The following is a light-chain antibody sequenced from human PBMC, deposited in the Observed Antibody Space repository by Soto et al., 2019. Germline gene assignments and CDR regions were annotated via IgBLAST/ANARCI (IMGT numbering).Light chain of an antibody. Sequence: EIVLTQSPATLSLSPGESATLSCRASQTVNSSYLAWYQRKPGQAPRLLIYHASSRATGIQDRFSGSGSWAEFTLTIRRLEPEDFAVYYCQQYGSSITCGGGTKVDIK. V-gene: IGKV3-20*01. CDR3: QQYGSSIT. CDR2: HAS. J-gene: IGKJ4*01. CDR1: QTVNSSY.